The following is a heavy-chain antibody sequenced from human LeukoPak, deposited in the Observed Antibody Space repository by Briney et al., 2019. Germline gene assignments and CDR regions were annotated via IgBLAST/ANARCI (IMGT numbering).Heavy chain of an antibody. V-gene: IGHV3-21*01. Sequence: GGSLRLSCAASGFTFSSYSMNWVRQAPGKGLEWVSSISSSSSYIYYADSVKGRFTISRDNAKNSLYLQMNSLRAEDTAVYYCARDGYGEGTTDYWGQGTLVTVSS. D-gene: IGHD4-17*01. CDR3: ARDGYGEGTTDY. J-gene: IGHJ4*02. CDR2: ISSSSSYI. CDR1: GFTFSSYS.